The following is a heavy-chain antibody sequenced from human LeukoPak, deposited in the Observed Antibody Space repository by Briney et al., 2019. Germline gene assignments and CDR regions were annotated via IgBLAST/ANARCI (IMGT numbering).Heavy chain of an antibody. V-gene: IGHV4-39*01. CDR2: IYYSGST. D-gene: IGHD6-19*01. CDR3: ARQAGTLLDYFDY. J-gene: IGHJ4*02. Sequence: SETLSLTCTVSGGSISSSSYYWGWIRQPPGKGLEWIGSIYYSGSTYYNPSLKSRDTISVDTSKNQFSLKLSSVTAADTAVYYCARQAGTLLDYFDYWGQGTLVTVSS. CDR1: GGSISSSSYY.